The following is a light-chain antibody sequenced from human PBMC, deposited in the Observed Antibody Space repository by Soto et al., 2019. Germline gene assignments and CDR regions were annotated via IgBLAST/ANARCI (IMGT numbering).Light chain of an antibody. V-gene: IGLV1-47*01. CDR1: SSNIGSNY. Sequence: QSLLTQPPSASGTPGQRVTISCSGSSSNIGSNYVYWYQQLPGTAPKLLIYNNNQWPSGVPDRISGSKSGTSASLAISGLRSEDEAEYYCAAWDDSLSGVVFGGGTKLTVL. CDR3: AAWDDSLSGVV. CDR2: NNN. J-gene: IGLJ2*01.